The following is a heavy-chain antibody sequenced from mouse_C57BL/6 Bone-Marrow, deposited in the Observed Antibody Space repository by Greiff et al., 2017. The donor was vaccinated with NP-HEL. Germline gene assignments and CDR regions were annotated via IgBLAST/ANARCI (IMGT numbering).Heavy chain of an antibody. CDR2: ISNGGGST. Sequence: EVMLVESGGGLVQPGGSLKLSCAASGFTFSDYYMYWVRQTPEKRLEWVAYISNGGGSTYYPDTVKGRFTISRDNAKNTLYLQMSRLKSEDTAMYYCARRFSDAMDYWGQGTSVTVSS. CDR3: ARRFSDAMDY. CDR1: GFTFSDYY. V-gene: IGHV5-12*01. J-gene: IGHJ4*01.